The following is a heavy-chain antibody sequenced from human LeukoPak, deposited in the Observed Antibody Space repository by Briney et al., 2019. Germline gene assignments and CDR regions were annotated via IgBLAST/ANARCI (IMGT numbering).Heavy chain of an antibody. D-gene: IGHD3-10*01. CDR1: GYTFTGYY. Sequence: ASVKVSCKASGYTFTGYYMHWVRQAPGQGLEWMGWINPNSGGTNYAQKFQGRVTMTRDTSISTAYMELSRLRSDDTAVYYCARDHTMVPVELHDFDYWGQGTLVTVSS. CDR3: ARDHTMVPVELHDFDY. J-gene: IGHJ4*02. CDR2: INPNSGGT. V-gene: IGHV1-2*02.